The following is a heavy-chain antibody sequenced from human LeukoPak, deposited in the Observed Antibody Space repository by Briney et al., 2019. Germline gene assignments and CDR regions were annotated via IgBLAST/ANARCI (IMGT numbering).Heavy chain of an antibody. CDR3: TSMGGEGNYYGSGSYYIGYYYYYMDV. Sequence: PGGSLKLSCAASGFTFSGSAMHWVRQASGKGLEWVGRIRSKANSYATAYAASVKGRFTISRDDSKNTAYLQMNSLKTEDTAVYYCTSMGGEGNYYGSGSYYIGYYYYYMDVWGKGTTVTISS. D-gene: IGHD3-10*01. CDR2: IRSKANSYAT. J-gene: IGHJ6*03. V-gene: IGHV3-73*01. CDR1: GFTFSGSA.